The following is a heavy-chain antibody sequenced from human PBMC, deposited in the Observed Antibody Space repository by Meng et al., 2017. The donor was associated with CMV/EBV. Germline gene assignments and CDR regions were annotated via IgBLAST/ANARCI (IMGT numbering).Heavy chain of an antibody. Sequence: ASVKVSCKASGYTFTSYGISWVRQAPGQGLEWMGWISAYNDNTNYAQKLQGRVTMTTDTSKSTAYMEPRSLRSDDTAVYYCARHYSNLKGGWFDPWGQGTLVTVSS. CDR1: GYTFTSYG. J-gene: IGHJ5*02. CDR2: ISAYNDNT. CDR3: ARHYSNLKGGWFDP. D-gene: IGHD4-11*01. V-gene: IGHV1-18*01.